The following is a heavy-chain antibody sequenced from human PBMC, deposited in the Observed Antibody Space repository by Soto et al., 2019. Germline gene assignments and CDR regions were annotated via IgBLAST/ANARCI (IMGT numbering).Heavy chain of an antibody. J-gene: IGHJ4*02. Sequence: QVQLVQSGAEVKKPGASVKISCKASGYTFTSYHMDWVRQAPGQGLEWMGKISPSGDRTWFAQKFRGRVTMTRDTSTSTDYMELSSLRSADTAVYSCARDGGNYGDDDYLGQGTLVTFSS. CDR1: GYTFTSYH. D-gene: IGHD4-17*01. V-gene: IGHV1-46*01. CDR3: ARDGGNYGDDDY. CDR2: ISPSGDRT.